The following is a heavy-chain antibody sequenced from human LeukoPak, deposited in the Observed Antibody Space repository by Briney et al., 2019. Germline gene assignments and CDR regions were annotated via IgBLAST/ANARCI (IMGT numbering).Heavy chain of an antibody. V-gene: IGHV1-24*01. D-gene: IGHD6-19*01. Sequence: ASVKVSCKVSGYTLTELSMHWVRQAPGKGLEWMGGFDPEDGETIYAQKFQGRVTMTEDTSTDTAYMELSSLRSEDTAVYYCATVVIAVAGTRWFDLWGQGTLVTVSS. CDR3: ATVVIAVAGTRWFDL. CDR1: GYTLTELS. CDR2: FDPEDGET. J-gene: IGHJ5*02.